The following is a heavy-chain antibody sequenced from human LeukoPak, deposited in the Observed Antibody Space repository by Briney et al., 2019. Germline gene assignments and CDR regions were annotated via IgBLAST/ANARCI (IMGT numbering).Heavy chain of an antibody. J-gene: IGHJ5*02. Sequence: PGGSLRLSCAASGFTFSDDYMSWIRQAPGKGLEWVSYISSSGSTIYYADSVKGRFTISRDNAKNSLYLQMNSLRAEDTAVYYCARWGDYYGSGSYYNGSQNWFDPWGQGTLVTVSS. V-gene: IGHV3-11*01. CDR2: ISSSGSTI. CDR3: ARWGDYYGSGSYYNGSQNWFDP. D-gene: IGHD3-10*01. CDR1: GFTFSDDY.